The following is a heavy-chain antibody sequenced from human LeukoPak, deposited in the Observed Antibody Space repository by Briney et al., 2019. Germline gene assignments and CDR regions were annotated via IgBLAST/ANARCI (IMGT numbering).Heavy chain of an antibody. CDR1: GFTFSSYS. CDR3: VRDLSYTPDH. Sequence: KPGGSQRLPCAASGFTFSSYSMTWGRQAPGKGLEWVSSISSSSSYIYYADSVKGRFTTSRDNAKNTLYLQMNSLGVEDTAVYYCVRDLSYTPDHWGGSTLVTVSS. J-gene: IGHJ1*01. CDR2: ISSSSSYI. D-gene: IGHD2-2*02. V-gene: IGHV3-21*01.